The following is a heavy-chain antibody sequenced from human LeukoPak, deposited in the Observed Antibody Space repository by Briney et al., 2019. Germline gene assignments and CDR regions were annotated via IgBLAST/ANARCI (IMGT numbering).Heavy chain of an antibody. CDR1: GYTFTSYD. Sequence: ASVKVSCKASGYTFTSYDMNWVRQATGQGLEWMGWMNPNSGNTGYAQKFQGRVTITRNTSISTAYMELSSLRSEDTAVYYCARGYEERQLDYWGQGTLVTVSS. J-gene: IGHJ4*02. D-gene: IGHD6-13*01. CDR3: ARGYEERQLDY. CDR2: MNPNSGNT. V-gene: IGHV1-8*03.